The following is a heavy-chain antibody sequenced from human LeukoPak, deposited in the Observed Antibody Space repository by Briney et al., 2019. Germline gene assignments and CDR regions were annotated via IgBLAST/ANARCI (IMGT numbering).Heavy chain of an antibody. V-gene: IGHV3-66*02. CDR2: IYSGGNT. CDR1: GFTVSSNY. CDR3: VKGALYSGYDYVGGGAFDI. Sequence: PGGSLRLSCAASGFTVSSNYMSWGRQAPGKGLEGGSVIYSGGNTYYADSVKGRFTISRDTSKSTLYLQMNSLRAEDTAVYDCVKGALYSGYDYVGGGAFDIWGQGTMDTVSS. D-gene: IGHD5-12*01. J-gene: IGHJ3*02.